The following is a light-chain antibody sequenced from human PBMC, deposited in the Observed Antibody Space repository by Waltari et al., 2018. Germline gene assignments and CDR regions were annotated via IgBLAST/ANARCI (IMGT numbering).Light chain of an antibody. CDR2: TAN. CDR1: SRSVPTTSY. Sequence: QTVVTQEPSLSVSPGGTVTLTCALRSRSVPTTSYSRWYQQTPGQAPRTLVYTANTRSSGVPDRFSGSILGNKAALTIAGAQADDESNYYCLMYMGSGIWVFGGGTKLTVL. CDR3: LMYMGSGIWV. J-gene: IGLJ3*02. V-gene: IGLV8-61*01.